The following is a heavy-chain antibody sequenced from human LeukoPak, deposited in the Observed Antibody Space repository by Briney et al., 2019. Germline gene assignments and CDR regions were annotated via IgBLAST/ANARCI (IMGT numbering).Heavy chain of an antibody. CDR1: GFTFSGHW. CDR3: VRDARSWFDP. V-gene: IGHV3-74*01. J-gene: IGHJ5*02. Sequence: GGSLRLSCAASGFTFSGHWMHWVRQVPGKGLVWVSRIITDGSDTNYADSVKGRFTISRDNAKNSLHLQMNSLRAEDTAVYYCVRDARSWFDPWGQGTLVTVSS. CDR2: IITDGSDT.